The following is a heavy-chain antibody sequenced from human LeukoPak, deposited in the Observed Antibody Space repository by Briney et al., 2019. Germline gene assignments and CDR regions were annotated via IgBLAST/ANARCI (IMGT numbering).Heavy chain of an antibody. D-gene: IGHD1-26*01. V-gene: IGHV4-4*07. Sequence: SETLSLTCTVSGGSISSYYWSWIRQPAGKGLEWIGRIYTSGSTNYNPSLKSRVTISVDTSKNQFSLKLSSVTAADTAVYYCARTYPPTIVGATGWFDPWGQGTLVTVSS. CDR2: IYTSGST. CDR1: GGSISSYY. J-gene: IGHJ5*02. CDR3: ARTYPPTIVGATGWFDP.